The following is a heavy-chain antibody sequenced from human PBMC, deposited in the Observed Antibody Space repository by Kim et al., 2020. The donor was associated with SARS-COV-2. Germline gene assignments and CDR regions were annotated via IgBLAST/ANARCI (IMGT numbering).Heavy chain of an antibody. J-gene: IGHJ3*02. CDR3: AKAMVRGVIPLDAFDI. CDR2: ISGSGGST. Sequence: GGSLRLSCAASGFTFSSYAMSWVRQAPGKGLEWVSAISGSGGSTYYADSVKGRFTISRDNSKNTLYLQMNSLRAEDTAVYYCAKAMVRGVIPLDAFDIWGQGTMVTVSS. D-gene: IGHD3-10*01. CDR1: GFTFSSYA. V-gene: IGHV3-23*01.